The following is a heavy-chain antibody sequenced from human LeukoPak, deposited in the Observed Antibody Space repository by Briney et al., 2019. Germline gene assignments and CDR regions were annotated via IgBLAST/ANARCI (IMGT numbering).Heavy chain of an antibody. CDR2: ISYDGSNK. Sequence: PGGSLRLSCAASGFTFSSYAMPWVRQAPGKGLEWVAVISYDGSNKYYADSVKGRFTISRDNSKNTLYLQMNSLRAEDTAVYYCARDSVTKGAFDIWGQGTMVTVSS. CDR3: ARDSVTKGAFDI. V-gene: IGHV3-30-3*01. J-gene: IGHJ3*02. D-gene: IGHD2-8*01. CDR1: GFTFSSYA.